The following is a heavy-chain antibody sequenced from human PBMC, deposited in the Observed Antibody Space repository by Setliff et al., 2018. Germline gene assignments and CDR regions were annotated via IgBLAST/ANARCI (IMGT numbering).Heavy chain of an antibody. J-gene: IGHJ4*02. D-gene: IGHD2-15*01. CDR2: IYYSGST. CDR3: ARDLVYCSGGSCYGLPDY. Sequence: PPETLSLTCTVSGGSISSGDYYWSWIRQPPGKGLEWIGYIYYSGSTYYNPSLKSRVTISVDTSKNQFSLKLSSVTAADTAVYYCARDLVYCSGGSCYGLPDYWGQGTLVTVSS. CDR1: GGSISSGDYY. V-gene: IGHV4-30-4*08.